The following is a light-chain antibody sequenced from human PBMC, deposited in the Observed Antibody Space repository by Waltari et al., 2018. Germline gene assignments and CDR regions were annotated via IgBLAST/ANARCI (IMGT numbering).Light chain of an antibody. V-gene: IGKV3-20*01. J-gene: IGKJ2*01. CDR1: QTVNSNY. CDR2: GAS. CDR3: QQYDTSSYT. Sequence: DIVLTQSPDTLSLSPGERATLSCRASQTVNSNYLAWDQQKPGQSPRLVIYGASSRATGIPDRFSGSGSGTDFTLTISRLDPEDFAVYYCQQYDTSSYTFGQGTNLEIK.